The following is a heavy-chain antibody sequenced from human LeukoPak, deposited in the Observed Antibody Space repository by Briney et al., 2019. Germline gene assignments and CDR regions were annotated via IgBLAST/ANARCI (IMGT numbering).Heavy chain of an antibody. Sequence: GGSLKLSCAASGFTFSSYAMSWVRQAPGKGLEWVSAISGSGGSTYYADSVKGRFTISRDNSKNTLYLQMNSLRAGDTAVYYCAKDLLYYDILTGYYHDAFDIWGQGTMVTVSS. CDR2: ISGSGGST. J-gene: IGHJ3*02. CDR1: GFTFSSYA. CDR3: AKDLLYYDILTGYYHDAFDI. D-gene: IGHD3-9*01. V-gene: IGHV3-23*01.